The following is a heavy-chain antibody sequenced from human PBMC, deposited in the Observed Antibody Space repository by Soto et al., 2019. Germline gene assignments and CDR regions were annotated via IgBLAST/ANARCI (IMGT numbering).Heavy chain of an antibody. CDR1: GFTFSYYG. J-gene: IGHJ4*02. V-gene: IGHV3-33*01. D-gene: IGHD3-22*01. CDR2: IWYDGSNK. CDR3: ARGNYGSSGSFDY. Sequence: GGSLRLSCAASGFTFSYYGMHWVRQAPGKGLEWVAVIWYDGSNKYYADSVKGRFTISRDNSKNTLYLQLNSLIAEDTAVYHCARGNYGSSGSFDYWGQGTLVTVSS.